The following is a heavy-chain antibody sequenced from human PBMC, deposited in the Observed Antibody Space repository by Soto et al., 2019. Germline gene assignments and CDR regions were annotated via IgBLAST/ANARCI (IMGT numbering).Heavy chain of an antibody. Sequence: SVKVSCKASGGTFSSYAISWVRQAPGQGLEWMGGIIPIFGTANYAQKFQGRVTITADESTSTAYMELSSLRSEDTAVYYCARDDSSGYRQYYYYGMDVWGQGTTVTVSS. CDR3: ARDDSSGYRQYYYYGMDV. J-gene: IGHJ6*02. CDR2: IIPIFGTA. CDR1: GGTFSSYA. V-gene: IGHV1-69*13. D-gene: IGHD3-22*01.